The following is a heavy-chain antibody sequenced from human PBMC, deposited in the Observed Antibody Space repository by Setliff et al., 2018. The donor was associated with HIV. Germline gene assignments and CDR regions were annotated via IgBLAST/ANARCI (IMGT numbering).Heavy chain of an antibody. CDR3: ARRGRTGNSYVLSWFEP. D-gene: IGHD3-10*02. J-gene: IGHJ5*02. CDR1: GGSIDSSDYY. Sequence: PSETLSLTCTVSGGSIDSSDYYWGWIRQPPGKGLEWIGSIFYSGRSMYNPSLRSRVTISVDTSKNQLSLSVTSVTAADTAVYFCARRGRTGNSYVLSWFEPRGQGTLVTVSS. CDR2: IFYSGRS. V-gene: IGHV4-39*07.